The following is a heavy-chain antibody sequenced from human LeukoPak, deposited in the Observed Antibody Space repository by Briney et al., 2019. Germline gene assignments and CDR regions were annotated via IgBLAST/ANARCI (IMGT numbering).Heavy chain of an antibody. Sequence: SETLSLTCAVYDGSSGYYWSWIRQAPGKGLEWIGEIHPSGITSFNPYLKSRASISADTSKNQFSLKLTSVTAADTALYYCSRGRDQSKTGDYWGQGTLVTVSS. V-gene: IGHV4-34*01. CDR2: IHPSGIT. J-gene: IGHJ4*02. D-gene: IGHD2-2*01. CDR1: DGSSGYY. CDR3: SRGRDQSKTGDY.